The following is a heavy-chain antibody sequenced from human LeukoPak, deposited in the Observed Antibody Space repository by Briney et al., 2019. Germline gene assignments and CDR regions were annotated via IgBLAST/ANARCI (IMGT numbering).Heavy chain of an antibody. J-gene: IGHJ3*02. CDR1: GGSFSGYY. V-gene: IGHV4-34*01. CDR2: INHSGST. Sequence: SETLSLTCAVYGGSFSGYYWSWIRQPPGKGLEWIGEINHSGSTNYNPSLKSRVTISVDTSKNQFSLKLSSVTAADTAVYYCARLQDPICAFDIWGQGTMVTVSS. CDR3: ARLQDPICAFDI. D-gene: IGHD2-15*01.